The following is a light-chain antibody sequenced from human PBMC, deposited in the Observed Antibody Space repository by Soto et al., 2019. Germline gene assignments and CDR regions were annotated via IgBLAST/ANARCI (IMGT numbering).Light chain of an antibody. CDR2: AAS. Sequence: DIQMTQSPSALSASVGDRVTITCRASQSINSHLNWYQQKPGKAPKLLIYAASSLEGGVPSRFSRSGSGTDFTLTISSLQPEDFATYCCQQSDSTLETFGQGIK. V-gene: IGKV1-39*01. CDR3: QQSDSTLET. J-gene: IGKJ2*01. CDR1: QSINSH.